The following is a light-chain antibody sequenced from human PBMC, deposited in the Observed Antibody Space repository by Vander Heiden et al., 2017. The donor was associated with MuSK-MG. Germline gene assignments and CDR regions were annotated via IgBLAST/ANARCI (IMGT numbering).Light chain of an antibody. Sequence: DIVMTPSPDSLAVSLGERATINCKSSQSVLYSSNNKNCLAWYQQKPGQPPKLLIYWASTRESGVPDRFSGSGSGTDFTLTISSLQAEDVAVYHCQQCYSPPLTFGGGTKVEIK. V-gene: IGKV4-1*01. CDR2: WAS. J-gene: IGKJ4*01. CDR1: QSVLYSSNNKNC. CDR3: QQCYSPPLT.